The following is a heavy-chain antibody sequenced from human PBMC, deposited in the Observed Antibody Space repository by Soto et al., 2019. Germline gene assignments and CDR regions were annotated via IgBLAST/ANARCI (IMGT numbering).Heavy chain of an antibody. Sequence: SETLSLTCTVSGGSISSYYWSWIRQPPGKGLEWIGYIYYSGSTNYSPSLKSRVTISVDTSKNQFSLKLSSVTAADTAVYYCAGSYSSGWSPSFDYWGQGTLVTVSS. CDR2: IYYSGST. CDR3: AGSYSSGWSPSFDY. D-gene: IGHD6-19*01. J-gene: IGHJ4*02. V-gene: IGHV4-59*01. CDR1: GGSISSYY.